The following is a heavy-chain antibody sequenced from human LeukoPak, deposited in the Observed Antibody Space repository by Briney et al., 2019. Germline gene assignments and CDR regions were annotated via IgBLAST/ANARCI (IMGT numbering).Heavy chain of an antibody. CDR1: RYTFTSYD. D-gene: IGHD6-19*01. CDR2: MNPNSGNT. J-gene: IGHJ5*02. Sequence: ASVKVSCKASRYTFTSYDINWVRQATGQGLEWMGWMNPNSGNTGYAQKFQGRVTMTRNTSISTAYMELSSLRSEDTAVYYCARGQASGSYFSPWFDPWGQGTLVTVSS. V-gene: IGHV1-8*01. CDR3: ARGQASGSYFSPWFDP.